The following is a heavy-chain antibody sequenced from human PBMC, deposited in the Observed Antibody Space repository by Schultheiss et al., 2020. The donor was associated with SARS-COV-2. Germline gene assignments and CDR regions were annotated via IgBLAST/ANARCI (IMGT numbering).Heavy chain of an antibody. V-gene: IGHV3-48*03. J-gene: IGHJ4*02. D-gene: IGHD6-6*01. CDR3: ARNAARLITRAQFDY. Sequence: GSLKLSCAASGFTFSSYEMNWVRQAPGKGLEWVSYISSSGSTIYYADSVKGRFTISRDNAKNSLYLQMNSLRAEDTAVYYCARNAARLITRAQFDYWGQGTLVTVSS. CDR2: ISSSGSTI. CDR1: GFTFSSYE.